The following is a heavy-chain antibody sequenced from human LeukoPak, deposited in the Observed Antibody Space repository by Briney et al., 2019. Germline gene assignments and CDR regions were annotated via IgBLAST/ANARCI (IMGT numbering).Heavy chain of an antibody. Sequence: PSETLSLTCAAYGGSFSGYYWSWIRQPPGKGLEWIGEINHSGSTNYNPSLKSRVTISVDTSKNQFSLKLSSVTAADTAVYYCARVPAAINWFDPWGQGTLVTVSS. CDR1: GGSFSGYY. D-gene: IGHD2-2*02. J-gene: IGHJ5*02. CDR3: ARVPAAINWFDP. CDR2: INHSGST. V-gene: IGHV4-34*01.